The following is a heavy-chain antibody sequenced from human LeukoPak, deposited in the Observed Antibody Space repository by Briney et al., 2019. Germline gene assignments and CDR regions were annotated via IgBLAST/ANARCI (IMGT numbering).Heavy chain of an antibody. CDR3: ARENYYDSSGYPDYYYYYYMDV. CDR2: IYTSGST. V-gene: IGHV4-4*07. Sequence: PSETLSLTCTVSGGSISSYYWSWIRQPAGKGLEWIGRIYTSGSTNYNPSLKSRVTMSVDTSKNQFSLKLSSVTAADTAVYYCARENYYDSSGYPDYYYYYYMDVWGKGTTVTVSS. J-gene: IGHJ6*03. D-gene: IGHD3-22*01. CDR1: GGSISSYY.